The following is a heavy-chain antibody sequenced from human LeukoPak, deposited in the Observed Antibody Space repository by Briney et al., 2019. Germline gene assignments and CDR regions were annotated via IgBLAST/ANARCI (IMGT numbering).Heavy chain of an antibody. V-gene: IGHV1-18*01. CDR2: ISTYDHTT. CDR3: ARDPSNSVGRNVYLDY. D-gene: IGHD1-14*01. CDR1: GYSFRRYA. J-gene: IGHJ4*02. Sequence: ASVKVSCTTSGYSFRRYAISWMRQAPGQGLEWMGWISTYDHTTKYPQKVQGRVTMTTDTSTTTAYMELRGLTSDDTAVYFCARDPSNSVGRNVYLDYWGQGTPITVSS.